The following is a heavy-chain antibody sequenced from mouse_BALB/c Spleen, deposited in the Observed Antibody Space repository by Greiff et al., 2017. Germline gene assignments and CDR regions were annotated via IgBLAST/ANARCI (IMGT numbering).Heavy chain of an antibody. J-gene: IGHJ2*01. CDR1: GFTFSSYG. V-gene: IGHV5-6*01. CDR2: ISSGGSYT. Sequence: EVKLVESGGDLVKPGGSLKLSCAASGFTFSSYGMSWVRQTPDKRLEWVATISSGGSYTYYPDSVKGRFTISRDNAKNTLYLQMSSLKSEDTAMYYCASPSYGNFDYWGQGTTLTVSS. CDR3: ASPSYGNFDY. D-gene: IGHD2-10*02.